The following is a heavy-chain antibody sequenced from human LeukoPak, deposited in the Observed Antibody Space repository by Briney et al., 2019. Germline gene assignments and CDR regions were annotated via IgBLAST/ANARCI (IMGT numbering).Heavy chain of an antibody. CDR2: INHSGQI. Sequence: SETLSLTCAFYGGSFTGYYWSWIRQSPGEGLEWIGEINHSGQIDYNTSLKSRVTISVDTSRNQFSLHLNSVTAADTAVYCCTRGGYGPGSHYRFWGQGTLVTVSS. V-gene: IGHV4-34*01. CDR3: TRGGYGPGSHYRF. D-gene: IGHD3-10*01. CDR1: GGSFTGYY. J-gene: IGHJ4*02.